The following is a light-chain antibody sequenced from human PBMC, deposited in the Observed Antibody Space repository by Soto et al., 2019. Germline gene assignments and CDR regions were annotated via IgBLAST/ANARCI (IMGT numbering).Light chain of an antibody. V-gene: IGLV1-40*01. CDR3: QSYDSSLSVS. CDR2: GNS. J-gene: IGLJ2*01. Sequence: QSVLTQPPSVSGAPGQRVTISCTGSSSNIGAGYDVHWYQQLPGTAPKLLIYGNSNRPSGVPDRFSGSKSGTSASLAITGLQAEDEADYYCQSYDSSLSVSFGGATKVTVL. CDR1: SSNIGAGYD.